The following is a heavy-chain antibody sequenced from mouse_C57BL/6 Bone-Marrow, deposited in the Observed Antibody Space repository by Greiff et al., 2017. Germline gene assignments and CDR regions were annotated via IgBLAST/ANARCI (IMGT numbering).Heavy chain of an antibody. V-gene: IGHV8-8*01. CDR3: ARDGGSSYGGPWFAY. D-gene: IGHD1-1*01. Sequence: QVTLKASGPGILQPSQTLSLTCSFSGFSLSTFGMGVGWIRQPSGKGLEWLAHIWWDDDKYYNPALKRQLTISKDTSKTQVFLKIANVDTADTATYYCARDGGSSYGGPWFAYWGQGTLVTVSA. J-gene: IGHJ3*01. CDR2: IWWDDDK. CDR1: GFSLSTFGMG.